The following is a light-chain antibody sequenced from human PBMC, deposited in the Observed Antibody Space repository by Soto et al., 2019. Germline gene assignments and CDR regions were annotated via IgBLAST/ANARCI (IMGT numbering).Light chain of an antibody. CDR3: CSYAGSPRDV. J-gene: IGLJ1*01. CDR2: DVS. Sequence: QSALTQPRSVSGSPGQSVTISCTGTSSDVGGYNYVSWYQQHPGKAPKVMIYDVSERPSGVPDRFSGSKSGNTASLTISGLQAEEEADYYCCSYAGSPRDVFGTGTKLTVL. V-gene: IGLV2-11*01. CDR1: SSDVGGYNY.